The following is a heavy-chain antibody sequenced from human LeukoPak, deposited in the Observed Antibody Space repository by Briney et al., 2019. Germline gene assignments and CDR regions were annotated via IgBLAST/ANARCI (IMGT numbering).Heavy chain of an antibody. Sequence: ASVKVSCKASGYTFTSYGISWVRQAPGQGLEWMGWISAYNGNTNYAQKLQGRVTMTTDTSTSTAYMELRSLRSDDTAVYYCARDKCRGSSWYCNFDPWGQGTLVTVSS. V-gene: IGHV1-18*01. CDR3: ARDKCRGSSWYCNFDP. J-gene: IGHJ5*02. D-gene: IGHD6-13*01. CDR1: GYTFTSYG. CDR2: ISAYNGNT.